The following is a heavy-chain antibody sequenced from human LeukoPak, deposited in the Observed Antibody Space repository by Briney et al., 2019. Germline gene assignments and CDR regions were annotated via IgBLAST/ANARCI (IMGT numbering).Heavy chain of an antibody. Sequence: PGGSLRLSCAASGFTFSSYSMNWVRQAPGKGLEWVSYISSSSSTIYYADSVKGRFTISRDNAKNSLYLQMNSLRAEDTAVYYCARIIVATGYYMDVWGKGTTVTVSS. CDR3: ARIIVATGYYMDV. J-gene: IGHJ6*03. CDR1: GFTFSSYS. V-gene: IGHV3-48*04. CDR2: ISSSSSTI. D-gene: IGHD3-22*01.